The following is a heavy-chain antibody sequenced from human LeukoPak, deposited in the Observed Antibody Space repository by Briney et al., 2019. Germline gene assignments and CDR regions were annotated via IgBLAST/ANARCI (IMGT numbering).Heavy chain of an antibody. J-gene: IGHJ6*02. CDR2: INHSGST. CDR1: GGSISSGGYY. Sequence: PSQTLSLTCTVSGGSISSGGYYWSWIRQPPGKGLEWIGEINHSGSTNYNPSLKSRVTISVDTSKNQFSLKLSSVTAADTAVYYCARYCSGGSCYYYYGMDVWGQGTTVTVSS. D-gene: IGHD2-15*01. V-gene: IGHV4-30-2*01. CDR3: ARYCSGGSCYYYYGMDV.